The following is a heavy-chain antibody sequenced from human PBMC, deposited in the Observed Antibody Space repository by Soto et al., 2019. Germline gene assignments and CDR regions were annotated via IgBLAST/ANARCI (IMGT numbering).Heavy chain of an antibody. D-gene: IGHD1-26*01. J-gene: IGHJ4*02. CDR3: ARGGGGGVDC. V-gene: IGHV4-31*03. CDR1: GGSISSRTSY. CDR2: IYYGGDS. Sequence: QVQLQESGPGLVKPSQTLSLTCTVSGGSISSRTSYWSWIRQHPGKGLEWIGYIYYGGDSFYNPPLKRRVTKAIDTSENHSSVKLTSGTAADRAVYFWARGGGGGVDCWGQGTLVTVAS.